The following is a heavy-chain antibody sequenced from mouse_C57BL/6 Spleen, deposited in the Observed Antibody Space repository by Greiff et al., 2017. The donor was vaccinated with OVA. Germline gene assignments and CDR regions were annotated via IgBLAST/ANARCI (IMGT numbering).Heavy chain of an antibody. CDR3: TNAGRFSCFDY. V-gene: IGHV14-4*01. CDR1: GFNIKDDY. CDR2: IDPEDGDT. D-gene: IGHD1-1*01. Sequence: EVQLVESGAELVRPGASVKLSCTASGFNIKDDYMHWVKQRPEQGLEWIGWIDPEDGDTEYDSKFKGKATLTADTSSNTAYLQLSILTSEDTADYYCTNAGRFSCFDYWGQGTTLTVSS. J-gene: IGHJ2*01.